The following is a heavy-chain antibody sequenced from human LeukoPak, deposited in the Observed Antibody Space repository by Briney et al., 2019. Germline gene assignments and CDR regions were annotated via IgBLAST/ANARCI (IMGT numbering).Heavy chain of an antibody. J-gene: IGHJ4*02. Sequence: SETLSLTCTASGGSISSYYWSWIRQPPGKGLEGIGYIYHSGSTNYNPSLKSRVTISVDTSKNQFSLKLSSVTAADTAVYYRARETCSGGSCYLLDYWGQGTLVTVSS. CDR1: GGSISSYY. CDR2: IYHSGST. CDR3: ARETCSGGSCYLLDY. V-gene: IGHV4-59*01. D-gene: IGHD2-15*01.